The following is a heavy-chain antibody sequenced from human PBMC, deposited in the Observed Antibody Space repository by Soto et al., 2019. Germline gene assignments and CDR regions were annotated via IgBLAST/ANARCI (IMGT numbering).Heavy chain of an antibody. CDR2: IYPGDSDT. V-gene: IGHV5-51*01. J-gene: IGHJ3*02. D-gene: IGHD6-13*01. CDR3: ARSLVNGTYEAFDI. CDR1: GNNFYPFL. Sequence: PGVAPKHSCKAGGNNFYPFLSWLGRQKPGIGLEWMGVIYPGDSDTRDSPSLQGQVTISADKSSSAAYLQWSSLQASDTATYYCARSLVNGTYEAFDIWGQGTMVTVSS.